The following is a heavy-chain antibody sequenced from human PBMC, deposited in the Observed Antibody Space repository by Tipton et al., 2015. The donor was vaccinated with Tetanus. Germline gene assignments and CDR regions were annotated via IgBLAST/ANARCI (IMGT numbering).Heavy chain of an antibody. CDR1: GGSFSLYY. V-gene: IGHV4-34*01. CDR3: VRGRGLGAYSYGFEY. J-gene: IGHJ4*02. D-gene: IGHD5-18*01. Sequence: LRLSCTVSGGSFSLYYWNWVRQSPGKGLEWIGEISHSGSSSYSPSLKSRVTISVDTSKNQFSLRLRSVAAADTAVYYCVRGRGLGAYSYGFEYWGQGALVTVSS. CDR2: ISHSGSS.